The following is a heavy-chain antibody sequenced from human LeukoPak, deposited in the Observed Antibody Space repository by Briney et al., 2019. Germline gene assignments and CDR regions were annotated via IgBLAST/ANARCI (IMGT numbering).Heavy chain of an antibody. CDR1: GFIFNSYA. V-gene: IGHV3-30-3*01. CDR3: AKGYLPRVAGTWDY. J-gene: IGHJ4*02. CDR2: ISYDGNTE. Sequence: PGGSLRLSCAASGFIFNSYAMHWVRQAPGKGLEWVAVISYDGNTEYYADSVKGRFTISRDNSKNTLYLQMNSLRAEDTAVYYCAKGYLPRVAGTWDYWGQGTLVTVSS. D-gene: IGHD6-19*01.